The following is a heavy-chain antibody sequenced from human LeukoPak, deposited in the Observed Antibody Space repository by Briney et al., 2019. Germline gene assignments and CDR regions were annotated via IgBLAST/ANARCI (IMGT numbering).Heavy chain of an antibody. CDR1: GDSMSSSYY. CDR3: ARLNGVMDYFDY. D-gene: IGHD3-3*01. CDR2: IYYSGSA. Sequence: PSETLSLTCTVSGDSMSSSYYWGWIRQPPGKGLEWIGNIYYSGSAHYNPSLKSRVTISVDMSKNQFSLRLSSVTTADTAEFYCARLNGVMDYFDYWGQGTLVTVSS. V-gene: IGHV4-39*01. J-gene: IGHJ4*02.